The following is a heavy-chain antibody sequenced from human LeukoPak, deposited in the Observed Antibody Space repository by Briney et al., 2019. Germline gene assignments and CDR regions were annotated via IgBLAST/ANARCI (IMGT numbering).Heavy chain of an antibody. CDR3: AKKGSISSGLYYFDY. Sequence: SETLSLTCAVYGGSFSGYYWSWIRRPPGKGLEWIGEINHSGSTNYNPSLKSRVTISVDTSKNQFSLKLSSVTAADTAVYYCAKKGSISSGLYYFDYWGQGTLVTVSS. CDR1: GGSFSGYY. J-gene: IGHJ4*02. CDR2: INHSGST. V-gene: IGHV4-34*01. D-gene: IGHD6-19*01.